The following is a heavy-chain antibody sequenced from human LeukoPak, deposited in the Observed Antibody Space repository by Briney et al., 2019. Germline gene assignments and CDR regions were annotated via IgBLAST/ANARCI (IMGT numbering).Heavy chain of an antibody. CDR2: IYTSGST. CDR3: ARGCGGSTSCYTRRAPFDP. CDR1: GGSISSYY. V-gene: IGHV4-4*07. Sequence: KASETLSLTCTVSGGSISSYYWSWIRQPAGKGLEWIGRIYTSGSTNYNPSLKSRVTMSVDTSKNQFSLKLSSVTAADTAVYYCARGCGGSTSCYTRRAPFDPWGQGTLVTVSS. D-gene: IGHD2-2*02. J-gene: IGHJ5*02.